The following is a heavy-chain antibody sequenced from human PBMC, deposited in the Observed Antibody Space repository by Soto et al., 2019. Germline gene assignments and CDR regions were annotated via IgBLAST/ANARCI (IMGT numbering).Heavy chain of an antibody. D-gene: IGHD3-16*02. CDR3: ARDSRHIMITFGGVIVPDY. J-gene: IGHJ4*02. CDR2: ISAYNGNT. Sequence: GASVKVSCKAFGFTLTSYGISWVRQAPGQRLEWMGWISAYNGNTNYAQKLQGRVTMTTDTSTSTAYMELRSLRSDDTAVYYCARDSRHIMITFGGVIVPDYWGQGTLVTVSS. V-gene: IGHV1-18*01. CDR1: GFTLTSYG.